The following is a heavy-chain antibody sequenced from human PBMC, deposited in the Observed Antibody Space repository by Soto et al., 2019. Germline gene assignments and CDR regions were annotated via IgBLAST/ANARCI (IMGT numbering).Heavy chain of an antibody. CDR3: ARGGSSDWQVAFDF. J-gene: IGHJ3*01. Sequence: SETLSLTCAVYGGSSSGYFWNWIRPPPGKGLEWIGKVNHNGRNNYNPSLKSRVTISLDMSKNQISLKLTSVTAAGTAVYYCARGGSSDWQVAFDFWGQGTMVTVSS. CDR1: GGSSSGYF. CDR2: VNHNGRN. V-gene: IGHV4-34*01. D-gene: IGHD6-19*01.